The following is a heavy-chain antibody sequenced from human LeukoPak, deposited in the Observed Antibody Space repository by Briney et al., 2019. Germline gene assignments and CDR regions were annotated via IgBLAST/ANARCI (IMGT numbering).Heavy chain of an antibody. V-gene: IGHV4-31*03. CDR1: GGSISSGGYY. Sequence: SETLSLTCTVSGGSISSGGYYWSRIRQHPGKGLEWIGYIYYSGSTYYNPSLKSRVTISVDTSKNQFSLKLSSVTAADTAVYYCARATVYSSGWADFDYWGQGTLVTVSS. D-gene: IGHD6-19*01. J-gene: IGHJ4*02. CDR2: IYYSGST. CDR3: ARATVYSSGWADFDY.